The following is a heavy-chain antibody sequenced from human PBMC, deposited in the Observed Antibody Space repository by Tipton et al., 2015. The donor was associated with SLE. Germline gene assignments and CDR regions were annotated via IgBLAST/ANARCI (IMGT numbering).Heavy chain of an antibody. CDR2: IYYSGST. Sequence: LRLSCTVSGGSISSSSYYWGWIRQPPGKGLEWIGSIYYSGSTNYNPSLKSRITISVDTSKNQFSLKLSSVTAADTAVYYCARDVGKGYYFDYWGQGTLVTVSS. J-gene: IGHJ4*02. D-gene: IGHD7-27*01. CDR3: ARDVGKGYYFDY. CDR1: GGSISSSSYY. V-gene: IGHV4-39*07.